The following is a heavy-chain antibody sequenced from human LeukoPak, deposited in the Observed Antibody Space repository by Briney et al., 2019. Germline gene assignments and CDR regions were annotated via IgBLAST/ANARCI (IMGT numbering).Heavy chain of an antibody. J-gene: IGHJ4*02. Sequence: SETLSLTCAVYGGLFSSYYWSWIRQPAGKGLEWIGRIYTSGSTNYNPSLKSRVTMSVDTSKNQFSLKLSSVTAADTVVYYCARADFYSGSYGAYFDYWGQGTLVTVSS. V-gene: IGHV4-59*10. CDR1: GGLFSSYY. CDR2: IYTSGST. D-gene: IGHD1-26*01. CDR3: ARADFYSGSYGAYFDY.